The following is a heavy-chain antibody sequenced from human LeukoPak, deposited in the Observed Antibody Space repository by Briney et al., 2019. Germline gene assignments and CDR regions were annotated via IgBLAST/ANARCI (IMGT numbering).Heavy chain of an antibody. CDR2: IIPILGIA. J-gene: IGHJ4*02. D-gene: IGHD3-10*01. V-gene: IGHV1-69*04. Sequence: SVKVSCKASGGTFSSYAISWVRQAPGQGLEWMGRIIPILGIANYAQKLQGRVTMTTDTSTSTAYMELRSLRSDDTAVYYCARDLGPTMVRGVIITPDYWGQGTLVTVSS. CDR1: GGTFSSYA. CDR3: ARDLGPTMVRGVIITPDY.